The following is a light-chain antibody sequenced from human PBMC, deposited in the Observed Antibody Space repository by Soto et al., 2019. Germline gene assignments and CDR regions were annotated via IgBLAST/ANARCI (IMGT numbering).Light chain of an antibody. J-gene: IGKJ2*01. CDR2: AAS. V-gene: IGKV3-20*01. CDR3: EEYGSSSDT. CDR1: QSISSSY. Sequence: EIVLTQSPGTLSLSLGERATLSCRASQSISSSYLAWYQQKPGQAPRLLIYAASSSATGIPDRFSGSGSGTDFTCTISRLEPEDVAVYYCEEYGSSSDTFGQGTQLEIK.